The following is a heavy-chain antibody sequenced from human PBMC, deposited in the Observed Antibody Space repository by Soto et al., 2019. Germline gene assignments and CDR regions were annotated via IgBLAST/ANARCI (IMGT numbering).Heavy chain of an antibody. D-gene: IGHD4-17*01. Sequence: GGSLRLSCAASGFTFGSYCMSWVRQAPGKGLEWVSAISGSGGSTYYADSVKGRFTITRDNSKNTLYLQMNSMRADDTAVYYGAAMTTLTTTLYYWGQGTLVTVSS. V-gene: IGHV3-23*01. CDR2: ISGSGGST. CDR1: GFTFGSYC. J-gene: IGHJ4*02. CDR3: AAMTTLTTTLYY.